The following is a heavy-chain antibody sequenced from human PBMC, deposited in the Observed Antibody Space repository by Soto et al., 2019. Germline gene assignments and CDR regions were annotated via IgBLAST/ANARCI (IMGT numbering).Heavy chain of an antibody. CDR2: ISYDGSNK. J-gene: IGHJ4*02. Sequence: QVQLVESGGGVVQPGRSLRLSCAAFGFTFSSYGMHWVRQAPGKGLEWVAVISYDGSNKYYADSVKGRFTISRDNSKNTLYLQMNSLRAEDTAVYYCANTSGSAIRYCSSTSMRDCGRLYWGQGTLVTVSS. V-gene: IGHV3-30*18. D-gene: IGHD2-2*01. CDR1: GFTFSSYG. CDR3: ANTSGSAIRYCSSTSMRDCGRLY.